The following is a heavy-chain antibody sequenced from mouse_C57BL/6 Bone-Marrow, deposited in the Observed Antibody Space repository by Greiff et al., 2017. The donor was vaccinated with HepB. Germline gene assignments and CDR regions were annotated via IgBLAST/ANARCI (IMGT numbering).Heavy chain of an antibody. J-gene: IGHJ2*01. V-gene: IGHV1-4*01. Sequence: VQLQQSGAELARPGASVKMSCKASGYTFTSYTMHWVKQRPGQGLEWIGYINPSSGYTKYNQKFKDKATLTVDKPSSTAYMQLSSLTSEDSAVYYCARYGNYVDWGQGTTLTVSS. CDR2: INPSSGYT. CDR1: GYTFTSYT. D-gene: IGHD2-1*01. CDR3: ARYGNYVD.